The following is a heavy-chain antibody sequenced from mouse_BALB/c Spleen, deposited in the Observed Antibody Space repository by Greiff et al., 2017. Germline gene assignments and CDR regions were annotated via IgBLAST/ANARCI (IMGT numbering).Heavy chain of an antibody. D-gene: IGHD2-12*01. CDR3: ARHEPLRRAMDY. V-gene: IGHV2-6-2*01. Sequence: VMLVESGPDLVAPSQSLSITCTVSGFSLISYGVHWVRQPPGKGLEWLVVIWSDGSTTYNSALKSRLSISKDNSKSQVFFKMNSLQTDDTAMYYCARHEPLRRAMDYWGQGTSVTVSS. CDR2: IWSDGST. CDR1: GFSLISYG. J-gene: IGHJ4*01.